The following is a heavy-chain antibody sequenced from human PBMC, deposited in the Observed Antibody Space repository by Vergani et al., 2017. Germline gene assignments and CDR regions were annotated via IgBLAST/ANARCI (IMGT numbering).Heavy chain of an antibody. CDR3: EKDRCWGELLALVYCMDV. D-gene: IGHD1-26*01. Sequence: EVQLVESGGRLVQPGGSLRLSCAASGFSLSENAMAWVRQSPGKGLEWVAASGGRGDRTEYADAVKGRFTITRDRSKNRLFLKINSLGDDYTAVYFCEKDRCWGELLALVYCMDVWGKGTTVTVSS. CDR1: GFSLSENA. V-gene: IGHV3-23*04. J-gene: IGHJ6*03. CDR2: SGGRGDRT.